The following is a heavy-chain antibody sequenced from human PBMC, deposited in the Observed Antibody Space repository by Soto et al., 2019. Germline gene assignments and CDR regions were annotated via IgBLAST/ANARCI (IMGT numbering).Heavy chain of an antibody. V-gene: IGHV3-21*01. CDR1: GFTFSSYT. J-gene: IGHJ4*02. D-gene: IGHD5-18*01. CDR3: ARLGTSMVFDY. CDR2: IDTSSTYI. Sequence: EVQLVESGGGLVKPGGSLRLSCAASGFTFSSYTMTWDRQAPGKGLEWVSSIDTSSTYIYDADSVKGRFTISRENAKNSVYLQMNSLRAEDTALYYCARLGTSMVFDYWAQGTLLTV.